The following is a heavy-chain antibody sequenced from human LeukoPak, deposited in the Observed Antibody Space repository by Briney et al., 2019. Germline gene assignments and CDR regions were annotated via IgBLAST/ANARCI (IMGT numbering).Heavy chain of an antibody. D-gene: IGHD5-24*01. Sequence: SETLSVTCRVSGYSLTSDDWWAWRRPSPQKGVEWIASNHHSGSTYYNPTFKSRATISVDTSKNQFSLKLTSVTAADTALYYCARPLSKRDGYSSDNWGERTLLTVS. V-gene: IGHV4-38-2*02. CDR1: GYSLTSDDW. CDR2: NHHSGST. CDR3: ARPLSKRDGYSSDN. J-gene: IGHJ4*02.